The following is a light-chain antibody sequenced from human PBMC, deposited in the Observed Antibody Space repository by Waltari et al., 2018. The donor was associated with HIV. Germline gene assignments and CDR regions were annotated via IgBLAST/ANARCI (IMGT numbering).Light chain of an antibody. V-gene: IGLV2-8*01. CDR1: SSDVGGYNY. CDR2: EVS. CDR3: SSYAGSNVI. Sequence: QSALTQPPSASGSPGQSVTISCTGTSSDVGGYNYVSWYQQHPDKAPKLMIYEVSKRPSGVPDRFSGSKSGNTAARTVSGLQAEDEADYYCSSYAGSNVIFGGGTKLTVL. J-gene: IGLJ2*01.